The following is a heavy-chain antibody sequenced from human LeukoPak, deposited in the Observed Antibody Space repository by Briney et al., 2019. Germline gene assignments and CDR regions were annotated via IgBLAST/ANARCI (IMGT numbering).Heavy chain of an antibody. Sequence: GSLRLSCVASGFTFSSYWMHWVRQAPGKGLVWVSRINSDGSSTSYADSVKGRFTISRDNAKNTLYLQMNSLRAEDTAVYYCARDSNFWSGPFDYWGQGTLVTVSS. CDR2: INSDGSST. J-gene: IGHJ4*02. CDR1: GFTFSSYW. CDR3: ARDSNFWSGPFDY. V-gene: IGHV3-74*01. D-gene: IGHD3-3*01.